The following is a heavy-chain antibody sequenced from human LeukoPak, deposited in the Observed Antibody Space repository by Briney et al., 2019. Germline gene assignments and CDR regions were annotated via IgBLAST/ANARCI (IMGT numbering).Heavy chain of an antibody. CDR1: GLTVNSKY. Sequence: GGSLRLSCAASGLTVNSKYMSWVRQAPGKGLEWVSIIYSGGSTNYADSVKGRFTISRDNSKNTLYLQMNSLRAEDTAVYYCAKGNWGERLDWYFDLWGRGTLVTVSS. CDR2: IYSGGST. J-gene: IGHJ2*01. CDR3: AKGNWGERLDWYFDL. D-gene: IGHD1-26*01. V-gene: IGHV3-53*01.